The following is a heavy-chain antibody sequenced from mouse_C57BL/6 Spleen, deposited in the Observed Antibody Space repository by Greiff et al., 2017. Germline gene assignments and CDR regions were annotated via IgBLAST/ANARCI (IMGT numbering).Heavy chain of an antibody. CDR2: INPNNGGT. J-gene: IGHJ3*01. CDR1: GYTFTDYN. CDR3: ARERWDRTFAY. D-gene: IGHD4-1*01. V-gene: IGHV1-22*01. Sequence: DVKLQESGPELVKPGASVKMSCKASGYTFTDYNMHWVKQSHGKSLEWIGYINPNNGGTSYNQKFKGKATLTVNKSSSTAYMELRSLTSEDSAVYYCARERWDRTFAYWGQGTLVTVSA.